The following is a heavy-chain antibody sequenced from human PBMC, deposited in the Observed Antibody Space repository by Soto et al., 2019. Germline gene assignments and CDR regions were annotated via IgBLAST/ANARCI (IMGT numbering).Heavy chain of an antibody. CDR3: AKDTPYSGYDFNRHFDY. V-gene: IGHV3-23*01. Sequence: EVQLLESGGGLVPPGGSLRLSCAASGFTFSSYAMSWVRQAPGKGLEWVSAISGSGGSTYYADSVKGRFTISRDNSKDSLYLQMNSLRAEDTAVYYCAKDTPYSGYDFNRHFDYWGQGTLVTVSS. J-gene: IGHJ4*02. D-gene: IGHD5-12*01. CDR1: GFTFSSYA. CDR2: ISGSGGST.